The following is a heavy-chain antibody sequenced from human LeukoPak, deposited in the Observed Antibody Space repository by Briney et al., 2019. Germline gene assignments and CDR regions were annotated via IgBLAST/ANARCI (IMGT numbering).Heavy chain of an antibody. CDR3: ASDYVDTAYTYDY. V-gene: IGHV4-59*01. J-gene: IGHJ4*02. D-gene: IGHD5-18*01. Sequence: SETLSLTCTVSGGSISSYYWSWIRQPPGKGLERIGYIYYSGSTNYNPSLKSRVTISVDTSKNQFSLKLSSVTAADTAVYYCASDYVDTAYTYDYWGQGTLVTVSS. CDR1: GGSISSYY. CDR2: IYYSGST.